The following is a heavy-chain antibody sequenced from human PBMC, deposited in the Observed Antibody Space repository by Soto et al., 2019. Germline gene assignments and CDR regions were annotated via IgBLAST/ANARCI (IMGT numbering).Heavy chain of an antibody. V-gene: IGHV3-30*03. CDR2: ISYDGTEK. Sequence: QVQLVESGGGVVQPGRSLRLSCAASGFTFSSYGMHWVRQAPGKGLEWVAVISYDGTEKYHADSVKGRFTISRDNSKNTIYLQVNSLRAEDTAVYYCARKPETGTTVPFDYWGQGTLVTVSS. J-gene: IGHJ4*02. CDR1: GFTFSSYG. D-gene: IGHD1-1*01. CDR3: ARKPETGTTVPFDY.